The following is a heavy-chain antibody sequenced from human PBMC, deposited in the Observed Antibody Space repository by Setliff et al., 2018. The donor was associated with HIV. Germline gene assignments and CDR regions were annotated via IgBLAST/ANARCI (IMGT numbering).Heavy chain of an antibody. CDR3: ARSDPVDNWNPTLKWFDP. CDR1: GYSISSGYY. CDR2: LYHTGST. Sequence: SETLSLTCAVSGYSISSGYYWDWIRQPPRKGLEWIGSLYHTGSTYSNPSLKSRVTISVDSSKNQLSLNLSSVTAADTVVYYGARSDPVDNWNPTLKWFDPWGQGTLVTVSS. V-gene: IGHV4-38-2*01. J-gene: IGHJ5*02. D-gene: IGHD1-20*01.